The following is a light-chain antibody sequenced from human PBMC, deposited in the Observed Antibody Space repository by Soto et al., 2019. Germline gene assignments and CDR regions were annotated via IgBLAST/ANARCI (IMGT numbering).Light chain of an antibody. CDR2: EVT. Sequence: QSALTQPPSASGSPGQSVTISCTGASSDVGGYNYVSWCQQHPGKAPKLMIYEVTKRPSGVPDRFSGSKSGNTASLTVSGLQADEEADYYCSSYAGSNNLVFGGGTKLTVL. CDR1: SSDVGGYNY. CDR3: SSYAGSNNLV. J-gene: IGLJ3*02. V-gene: IGLV2-8*01.